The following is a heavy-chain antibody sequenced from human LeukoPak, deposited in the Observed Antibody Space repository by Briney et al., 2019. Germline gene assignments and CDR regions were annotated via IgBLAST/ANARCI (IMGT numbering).Heavy chain of an antibody. CDR3: ARDEGHSYGSSVLYWYLDL. CDR2: IFPSGGEI. J-gene: IGHJ2*01. Sequence: GGSLRLSCAASGFTFSTFAMIWVRQPPGKGLEWVSSIFPSGGEIHYADSVRGRFTISRDDSRNSLFLQLNSLRAEDTAVYFCARDEGHSYGSSVLYWYLDLWGRGTLVTVSS. V-gene: IGHV3-23*01. D-gene: IGHD5-18*01. CDR1: GFTFSTFA.